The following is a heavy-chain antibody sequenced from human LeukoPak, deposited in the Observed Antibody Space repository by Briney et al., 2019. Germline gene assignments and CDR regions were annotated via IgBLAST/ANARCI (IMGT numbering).Heavy chain of an antibody. CDR2: INSDGSST. J-gene: IGHJ6*02. V-gene: IGHV3-74*01. Sequence: GGSLRLSCAASGFTFSSYWMHWVRQAPGKGLVWVSRINSDGSSTSYADSVKGRFTISRDNAKNTLYLQMNSLRAEDTAVYYCAREDYDFWSGYLIGLGMDVWGQGTTVTVSS. D-gene: IGHD3-3*01. CDR3: AREDYDFWSGYLIGLGMDV. CDR1: GFTFSSYW.